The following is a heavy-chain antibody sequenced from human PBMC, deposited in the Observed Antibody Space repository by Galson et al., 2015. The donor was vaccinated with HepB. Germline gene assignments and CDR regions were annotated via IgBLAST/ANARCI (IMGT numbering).Heavy chain of an antibody. J-gene: IGHJ5*02. Sequence: SLRLSCAASGFTFSSYAMHWVRQAPGKGLEWVAVISYDGSNKYYADSVKGRFTISRDNSKNTLYLQMNSLRAEDTAVYYCARDGGGPRIVVVPAAMNPWGQGTLVTVSS. V-gene: IGHV3-30-3*01. CDR1: GFTFSSYA. D-gene: IGHD2-2*01. CDR2: ISYDGSNK. CDR3: ARDGGGPRIVVVPAAMNP.